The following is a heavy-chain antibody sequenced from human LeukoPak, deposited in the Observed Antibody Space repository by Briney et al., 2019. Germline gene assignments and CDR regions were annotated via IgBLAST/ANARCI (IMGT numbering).Heavy chain of an antibody. D-gene: IGHD3-10*01. J-gene: IGHJ4*02. CDR3: AKVDYYYGSGSYSFDY. CDR1: GFTFSSSA. V-gene: IGHV3-23*01. CDR2: ISNNGGYT. Sequence: PGGSLRLSCAASGFTFSSSAMSWVRQAPGKGLEWVSAISNNGGYTYYADSVQGRFTISRDNSKNTLYLQMNSLRAEDTAVYYCAKVDYYYGSGSYSFDYWGQGTLVTVSS.